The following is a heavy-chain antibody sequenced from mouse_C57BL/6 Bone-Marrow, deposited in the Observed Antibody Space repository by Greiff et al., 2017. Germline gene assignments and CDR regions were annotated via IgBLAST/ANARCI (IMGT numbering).Heavy chain of an antibody. CDR3: ARYRDYPWYFDY. J-gene: IGHJ2*01. CDR1: GYSITSDY. CDR2: ISYSGST. V-gene: IGHV3-8*01. D-gene: IGHD2-4*01. Sequence: EVKLMESGPGLAKPSQTLSLTCSVTGYSITSDYWNWIRKFPGNKLEYMGYISYSGSTYYNPSLKSRISITRDTSKNQYSLKLNSVTTEDTATYYCARYRDYPWYFDYWGQGTTLTVSS.